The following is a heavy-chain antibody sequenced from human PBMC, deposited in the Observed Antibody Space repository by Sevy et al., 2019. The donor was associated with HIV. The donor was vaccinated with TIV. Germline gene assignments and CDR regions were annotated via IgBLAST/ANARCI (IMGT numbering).Heavy chain of an antibody. D-gene: IGHD6-19*01. CDR1: GDSVSSNSAA. V-gene: IGHV6-1*01. Sequence: SQTLSLTCAISGDSVSSNSAAWNWIRQSPSRGLEWLGRTYYRTKWYNDDAVSVKSRITINQDTSKNQFSLHLNSVTPDDTAVYYCARDRSSGLEFDYWGQGTLVTVSS. CDR2: TYYRTKWYN. J-gene: IGHJ4*02. CDR3: ARDRSSGLEFDY.